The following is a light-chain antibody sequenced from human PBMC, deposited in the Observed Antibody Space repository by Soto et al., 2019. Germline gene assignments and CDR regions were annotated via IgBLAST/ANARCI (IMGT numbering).Light chain of an antibody. CDR3: PHYDSLPIT. V-gene: IGKV3-20*01. Sequence: EMVLTQRTSTVSLSPGERATLSCRASQSVSSSYLAWYQQKPGQPPRPLIYGASSRATGIPDRFSGSGSGTDFTLTISRLEPEDFAVFYCPHYDSLPITFGQGTRLEI. J-gene: IGKJ5*01. CDR2: GAS. CDR1: QSVSSSY.